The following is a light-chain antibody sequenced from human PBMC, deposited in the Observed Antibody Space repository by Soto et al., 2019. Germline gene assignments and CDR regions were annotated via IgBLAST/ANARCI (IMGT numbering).Light chain of an antibody. CDR3: QQRSNWPRT. CDR1: QSVSSY. J-gene: IGKJ1*01. Sequence: EIVLTQSPATLSLSPGERATLSCRASQSVSSYLAWYQQKPGQAPRLLIYDASNRATGIPARFSGSGSGTDFTLTLSSLEPEDFAVYYCQQRSNWPRTFGQGTK. CDR2: DAS. V-gene: IGKV3-11*01.